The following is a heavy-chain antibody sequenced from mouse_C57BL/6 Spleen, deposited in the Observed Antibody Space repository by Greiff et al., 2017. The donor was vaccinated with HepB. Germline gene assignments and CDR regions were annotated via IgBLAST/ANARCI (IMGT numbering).Heavy chain of an antibody. V-gene: IGHV1-59*01. J-gene: IGHJ3*01. CDR1: GYTFTSYW. CDR2: IDPSDSYT. CDR3: AREDMVTKAY. Sequence: VQLQQSGAELVRPGTSVKLSCKASGYTFTSYWMHWVKQRPGQGLEWIGVIDPSDSYTNYNQKFKGKATLTVDTSSSTAYMQLSSLTSEDSAVYYCAREDMVTKAYWGQGTLVTVSA. D-gene: IGHD2-2*01.